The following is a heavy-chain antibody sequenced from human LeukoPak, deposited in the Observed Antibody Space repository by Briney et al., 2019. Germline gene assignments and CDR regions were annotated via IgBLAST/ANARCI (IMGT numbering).Heavy chain of an antibody. V-gene: IGHV3-23*01. CDR1: GFTFSSYA. J-gene: IGHJ5*02. D-gene: IGHD6-6*01. Sequence: PGASLRLSCAASGFTFSSYAMSWVRQAPGKGLEWVSAISGSGGSTYYADSVKGRFTISGDNSKNTLYLQMNSLRAEDTAVYYCAKLTSSSSSPWFDPWGQGTLVTVSS. CDR2: ISGSGGST. CDR3: AKLTSSSSSPWFDP.